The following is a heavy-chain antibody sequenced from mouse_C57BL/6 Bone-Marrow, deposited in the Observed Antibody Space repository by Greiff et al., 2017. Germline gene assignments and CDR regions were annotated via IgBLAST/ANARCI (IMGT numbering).Heavy chain of an antibody. CDR3: AKRTSWYFDV. CDR2: IYPRSGNT. V-gene: IGHV1-81*01. CDR1: GYTFTSYG. Sequence: LVESGAELARPGASVKLSCKASGYTFTSYGISWVKQRTGQGLEWIGEIYPRSGNTYYNEKFKGKATLTADKSSSTAYMELRSLTSEDSAVYFCAKRTSWYFDVWGTGTTVTVSS. J-gene: IGHJ1*03.